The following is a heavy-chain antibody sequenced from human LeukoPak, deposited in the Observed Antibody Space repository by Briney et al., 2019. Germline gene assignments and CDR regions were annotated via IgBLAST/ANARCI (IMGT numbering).Heavy chain of an antibody. CDR2: IIPIFGTA. D-gene: IGHD2-15*01. CDR1: GGTFSSYA. CDR3: ARGYCSGGSCYHFDY. J-gene: IGHJ4*02. V-gene: IGHV1-69*01. Sequence: SVKVSCKASGGTFSSYAISWVRQAPGQGLEWMGGIIPIFGTANYAQKFQGRVTITADESMSTAYMELSSLRSEDTAVYYCARGYCSGGSCYHFDYWGQGTLVTVSS.